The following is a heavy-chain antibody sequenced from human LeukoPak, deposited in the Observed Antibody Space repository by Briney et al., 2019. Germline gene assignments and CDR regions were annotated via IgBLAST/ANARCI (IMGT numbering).Heavy chain of an antibody. CDR3: ARDVPRTSGP. Sequence: PGGSLRLSCAASGFTFSSEWMHWVRQAPGRGLVWISHIDGNGRTTNYGDYVRGRFTVSRDNAKNTLYLQMNSLRAEDTAVYYCARDVPRTSGPWGQGTLVTVSS. CDR2: IDGNGRTT. V-gene: IGHV3-74*01. CDR1: GFTFSSEW. J-gene: IGHJ5*02. D-gene: IGHD3-10*01.